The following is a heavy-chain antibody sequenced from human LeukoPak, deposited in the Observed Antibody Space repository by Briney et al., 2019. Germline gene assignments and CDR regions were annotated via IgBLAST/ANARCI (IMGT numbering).Heavy chain of an antibody. D-gene: IGHD5-12*01. CDR1: GFTFDDYT. J-gene: IGHJ2*01. CDR2: ISWDGGST. Sequence: GGSLILSCAASGFTFDDYTMHWVRQAPGKGLEWVSLISWDGGSTYYADSVKGRFTISRDNRKNSLYLQMNSLRTEDTALYYCAKDSGYDFSGWYFDLWGRGTLVTVSS. CDR3: AKDSGYDFSGWYFDL. V-gene: IGHV3-43*01.